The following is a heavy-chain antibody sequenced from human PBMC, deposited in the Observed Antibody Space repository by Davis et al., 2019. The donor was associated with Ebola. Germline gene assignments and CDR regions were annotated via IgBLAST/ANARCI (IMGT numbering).Heavy chain of an antibody. D-gene: IGHD2-2*02. CDR2: INPNSGGT. Sequence: ASVQVSCKASGYTFTGYYMHWVRQAPGQGLEWMGWINPNSGGTNYAQKFQGRVTMTRDTSISTAYMELSRLRSDDTAVYYCARDRPAAIRSVNWFDPWGQGTLDTVSS. J-gene: IGHJ5*02. CDR3: ARDRPAAIRSVNWFDP. CDR1: GYTFTGYY. V-gene: IGHV1-2*02.